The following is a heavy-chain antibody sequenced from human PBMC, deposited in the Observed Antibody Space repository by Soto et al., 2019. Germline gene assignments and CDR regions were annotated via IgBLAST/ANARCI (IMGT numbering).Heavy chain of an antibody. Sequence: QVQLQESGPRLVKPSGTLSLTCAVSGGSINTTNWWIWVRQPPGKGLEWIGEIYHTGSTNYNPSLKSQVTIPIDMSKNKFSLNVTSVTAADTAMYYCAREGSQYRSGWEYYFDYWGQGTLVTVSS. V-gene: IGHV4-4*02. CDR3: AREGSQYRSGWEYYFDY. D-gene: IGHD2-15*01. CDR1: GGSINTTNW. J-gene: IGHJ4*02. CDR2: IYHTGST.